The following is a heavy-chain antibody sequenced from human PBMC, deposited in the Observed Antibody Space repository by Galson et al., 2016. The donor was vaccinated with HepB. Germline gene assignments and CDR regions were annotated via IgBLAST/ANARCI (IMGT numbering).Heavy chain of an antibody. CDR3: ARDGGSYGSGSYFLEY. V-gene: IGHV3-23*01. D-gene: IGHD3-10*01. CDR2: ISGNGGDI. J-gene: IGHJ4*02. Sequence: SLRLSCAASGFTFSNYAMAWVRQAPGKGLEWVSAISGNGGDIYHADSVKGRFTISRDNTRNSLYLQMNRLRVEDTAVYYCARDGGSYGSGSYFLEYWGQGVLVTVSS. CDR1: GFTFSNYA.